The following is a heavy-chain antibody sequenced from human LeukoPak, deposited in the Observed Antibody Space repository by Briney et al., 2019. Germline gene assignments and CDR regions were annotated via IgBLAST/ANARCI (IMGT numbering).Heavy chain of an antibody. Sequence: SETLSLTCTVSGGSISSSSYYWGWIRQPPGKGLEWIGSIYYSGSTYYNPSLKSRVTISVDTSKNQFSLKLSSVTAADTAVYYCARHRLLWFGELLSPCHFAYWGQGTLVPVSS. J-gene: IGHJ4*02. D-gene: IGHD3-10*01. CDR1: GGSISSSSYY. V-gene: IGHV4-39*01. CDR3: ARHRLLWFGELLSPCHFAY. CDR2: IYYSGST.